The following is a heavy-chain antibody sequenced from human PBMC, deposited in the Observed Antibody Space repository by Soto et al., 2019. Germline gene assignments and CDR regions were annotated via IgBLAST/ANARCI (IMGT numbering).Heavy chain of an antibody. CDR2: IIPIFGTA. CDR1: GGTFSSYA. J-gene: IGHJ6*02. Sequence: GASVKVSCKASGGTFSSYAISWVRQAPGQGLEWMGGIIPIFGTANYAQKFQGRVTIIADKSTSTAYMELSSLRSEDTAVYYCASVVVVAASFYYGMDVWGQGTTVTVSS. D-gene: IGHD2-15*01. V-gene: IGHV1-69*06. CDR3: ASVVVVAASFYYGMDV.